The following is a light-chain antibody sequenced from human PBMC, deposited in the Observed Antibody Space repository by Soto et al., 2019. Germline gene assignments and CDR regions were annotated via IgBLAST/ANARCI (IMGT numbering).Light chain of an antibody. V-gene: IGKV3-20*01. Sequence: EIVLTQSPGTLSWSPGERATLSCSASQSVSSSYLAWYQQTPGQAPRLLIYGASSRATGIPDRFSGSGSGTDFTLTISRLEPEDFAVYYCQQYGSSPRTFGGWTKVAIK. CDR3: QQYGSSPRT. J-gene: IGKJ4*01. CDR2: GAS. CDR1: QSVSSSY.